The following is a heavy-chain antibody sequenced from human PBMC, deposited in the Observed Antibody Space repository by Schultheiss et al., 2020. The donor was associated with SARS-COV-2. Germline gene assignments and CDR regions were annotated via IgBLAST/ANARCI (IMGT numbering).Heavy chain of an antibody. D-gene: IGHD2-21*02. Sequence: GGSLRLSCAASGFTFSDYYMSWIRQAPGKGLEWVAVVSYDGKVAYYADSVKGRFTISRDNSKNTLYLQMNSLRAEDTAVYYCAKVGYCGGDCYLSLGAFDIWGQGTMVTVSS. CDR3: AKVGYCGGDCYLSLGAFDI. J-gene: IGHJ3*02. CDR1: GFTFSDYY. V-gene: IGHV3-30*18. CDR2: VSYDGKVA.